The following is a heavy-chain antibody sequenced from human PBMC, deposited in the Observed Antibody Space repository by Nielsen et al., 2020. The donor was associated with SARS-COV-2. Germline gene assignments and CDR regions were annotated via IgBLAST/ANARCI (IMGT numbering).Heavy chain of an antibody. Sequence: VRQAPGKGLEWIGEIYHSGTTNYNPSLKSRVTISMDKSKNHLSLKLSSVTAADTAAYYCARSRGSWYYYYYGMDVWGQGTTVTVSS. CDR3: ARSRGSWYYYYYGMDV. CDR2: IYHSGTT. V-gene: IGHV4-4*02. D-gene: IGHD6-13*01. J-gene: IGHJ6*02.